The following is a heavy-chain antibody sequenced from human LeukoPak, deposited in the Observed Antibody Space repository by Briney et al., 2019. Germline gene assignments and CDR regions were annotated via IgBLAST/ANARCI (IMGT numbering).Heavy chain of an antibody. CDR2: INGDDYST. J-gene: IGHJ4*02. V-gene: IGHV3-23*01. CDR1: GFTFTSSA. Sequence: GGSLRLPCAASGFTFTSSAMSWVRQAPGKGLEWLSTINGDDYSTYYADSVKGRFTFSRDSSKNTLYLQMYSLRTDDTTIYYCAKANPTPRGVNFDYWGQGTLVTVSS. D-gene: IGHD3-10*01. CDR3: AKANPTPRGVNFDY.